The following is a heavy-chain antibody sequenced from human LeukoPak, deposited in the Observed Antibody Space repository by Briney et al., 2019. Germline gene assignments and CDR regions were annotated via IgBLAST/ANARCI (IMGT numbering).Heavy chain of an antibody. CDR2: ISRSGSTK. J-gene: IGHJ3*02. D-gene: IGHD3-10*01. V-gene: IGHV3-11*01. Sequence: GGSLRLSCAASGFTFSDYNMRWIRQAPGKGLEWVSSISRSGSTKYYADSVKGRFTISGDNAKNSLFLQMNSLRAEDTAVYYCAKDPTYSYYGSSGAFDIWGQGTMVTVSS. CDR1: GFTFSDYN. CDR3: AKDPTYSYYGSSGAFDI.